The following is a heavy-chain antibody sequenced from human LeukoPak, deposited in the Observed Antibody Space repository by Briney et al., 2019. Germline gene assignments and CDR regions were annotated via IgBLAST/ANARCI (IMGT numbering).Heavy chain of an antibody. CDR3: AKVLGSLDY. CDR1: GFTVSSNH. V-gene: IGHV3-66*02. D-gene: IGHD3-10*01. J-gene: IGHJ4*02. Sequence: GGSLRLSCAASGFTVSSNHMSWVRQAPGKGLESVSFIYSGGTTYYGDSVKGRFTISRDNSKNTLYLQMNSLRPEDTAVYYCAKVLGSLDYCGQGTLVTVSS. CDR2: IYSGGTT.